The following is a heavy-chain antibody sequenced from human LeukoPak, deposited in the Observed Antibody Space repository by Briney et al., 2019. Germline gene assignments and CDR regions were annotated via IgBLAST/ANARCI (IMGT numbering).Heavy chain of an antibody. CDR2: INPNSGGT. J-gene: IGHJ4*02. V-gene: IGHV1-2*02. D-gene: IGHD6-13*01. Sequence: RXXPGXXVXWXGWINPNSGGTNYAQKFQGRVTMTRDTSISTAYMELSRLRSDDTAVYYCARGIAAAGTSFPDCWGQGTLVTVSS. CDR3: ARGIAAAGTSFPDC.